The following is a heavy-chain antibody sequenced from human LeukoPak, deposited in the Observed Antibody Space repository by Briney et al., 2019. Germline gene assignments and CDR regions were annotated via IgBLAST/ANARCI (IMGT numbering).Heavy chain of an antibody. D-gene: IGHD4-17*01. CDR1: GGSISATNHY. Sequence: SETLSLTCTVSGGSISATNHYWGWIRQPPGKGLEWIGSIFYTGDTYYNPSLKSRITMSVDASKNHFSLNLNSVTASDTAVYYCARQLGAMTTVSSQGDLGSWGQGTLVTVSS. V-gene: IGHV4-39*01. J-gene: IGHJ5*02. CDR2: IFYTGDT. CDR3: ARQLGAMTTVSSQGDLGS.